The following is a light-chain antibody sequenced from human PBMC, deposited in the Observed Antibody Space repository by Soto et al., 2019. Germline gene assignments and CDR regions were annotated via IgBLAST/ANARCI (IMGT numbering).Light chain of an antibody. CDR1: SSDVGGDDY. CDR3: VSYAGSNNLI. V-gene: IGLV2-8*01. Sequence: QSVLTQPPSASGSPGQSVTISCTGTSSDVGGDDYVSWYQQHPGKAPKLMIYEVTKRPSRVPDRFSGSKSGNTASLTVSGLQAGDEAIYYCVSYAGSNNLIFGGGTKLTVL. CDR2: EVT. J-gene: IGLJ2*01.